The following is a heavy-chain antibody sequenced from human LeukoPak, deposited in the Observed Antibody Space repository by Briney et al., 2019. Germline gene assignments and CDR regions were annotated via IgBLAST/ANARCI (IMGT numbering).Heavy chain of an antibody. CDR1: GFTFSTYA. J-gene: IGHJ4*02. D-gene: IGHD3-22*01. Sequence: PGGSLRLSCAASGFTFSTYAMSWVRQAPGKGLEWVSAISVSGAGTYYADSVKGRFTISRDNSKNTLYLQMNSLRAEDTAVYYCAKKTWDSSAWYFFDYWGQGTLVTVSS. CDR3: AKKTWDSSAWYFFDY. V-gene: IGHV3-23*01. CDR2: ISVSGAGT.